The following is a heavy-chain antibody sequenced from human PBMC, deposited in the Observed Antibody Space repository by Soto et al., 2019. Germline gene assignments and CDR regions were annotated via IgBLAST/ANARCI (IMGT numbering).Heavy chain of an antibody. CDR2: INHSGST. CDR3: ARGRGYVYGYNFYGMDV. J-gene: IGHJ6*02. D-gene: IGHD5-18*01. CDR1: GGYMSGYY. V-gene: IGHV4-59*12. Sequence: QVQLQESGPGVVKSSETLSLTCNVSGGYMSGYYWTWVRQTPGKGLEWIGEINHSGSTNYNPSLKNRVTISVDRSTNYFSLRMTSVTAADAAVYYCARGRGYVYGYNFYGMDVWGQGTTVTVSS.